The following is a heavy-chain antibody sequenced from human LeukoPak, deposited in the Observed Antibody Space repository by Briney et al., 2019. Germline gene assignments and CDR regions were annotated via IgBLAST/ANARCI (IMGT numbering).Heavy chain of an antibody. J-gene: IGHJ4*02. D-gene: IGHD1-26*01. CDR2: INYSGST. CDR1: GGSFSGYY. CDR3: SRESGAFCPFGY. Sequence: PSETLSLTCAVYGGSFSGYYWNWIRQPPGKGLEWIGEINYSGSTNYNPSLNGRVTMSLDESRNQLSLNLTSVTAADTATYYCSRESGAFCPFGYWGQGTLVIVPS. V-gene: IGHV4-34*01.